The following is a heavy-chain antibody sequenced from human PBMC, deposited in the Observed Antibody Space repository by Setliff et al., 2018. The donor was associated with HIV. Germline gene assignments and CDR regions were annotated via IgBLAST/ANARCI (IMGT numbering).Heavy chain of an antibody. J-gene: IGHJ5*02. D-gene: IGHD1-7*01. Sequence: SETLSLTCAVYGGSFSGYYWGWIRQPPGKGLEWIGSMSHSGSTLYNPSLKSRVTISVDTSKNHFSLKLSSVTAADTAVYYCARLPGTTSPHVGWFDPWGQGTLVTVSS. CDR1: GGSFSGYY. V-gene: IGHV4-34*01. CDR3: ARLPGTTSPHVGWFDP. CDR2: MSHSGST.